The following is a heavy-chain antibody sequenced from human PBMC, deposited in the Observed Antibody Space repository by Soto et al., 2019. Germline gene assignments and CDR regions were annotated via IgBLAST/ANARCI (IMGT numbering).Heavy chain of an antibody. D-gene: IGHD5-18*01. CDR3: ARHVDTAMEYGMDV. J-gene: IGHJ6*02. Sequence: QLLESGPGLVKPSETLSLTCTVSGGSISSSSYYWGWIRQPPGKGLEWIGSIYYSGSTYYNPSLKSRVTISVDTSKNQFSLKLSSVTAADTAVYYCARHVDTAMEYGMDVWGQGTTVTVSS. CDR2: IYYSGST. V-gene: IGHV4-39*01. CDR1: GGSISSSSYY.